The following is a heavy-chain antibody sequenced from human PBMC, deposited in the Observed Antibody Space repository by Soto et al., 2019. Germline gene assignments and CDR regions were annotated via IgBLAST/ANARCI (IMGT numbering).Heavy chain of an antibody. Sequence: ASVKVSCKASGSTFTSYGISWVRQAPRQGLEWMGWISAYNGNTNDAQKLQGRVTMTTDTSTSTAYMELRSLRSDDTAVYYCARVIRWFGESYGMDVWGQGTTVTVSS. CDR3: ARVIRWFGESYGMDV. CDR1: GSTFTSYG. J-gene: IGHJ6*02. V-gene: IGHV1-18*01. D-gene: IGHD3-10*01. CDR2: ISAYNGNT.